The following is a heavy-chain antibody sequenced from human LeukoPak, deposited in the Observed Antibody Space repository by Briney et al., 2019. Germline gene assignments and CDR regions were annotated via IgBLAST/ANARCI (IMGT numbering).Heavy chain of an antibody. Sequence: GGSLRLSCAAFGFSFSSYWMSWVRQAPGKGLERVANIKQDGSEKYYVDSVKGRFTISRDNAKNSLYLQMNSLRAEDTAVYYCSRRLCASGSYWSAPCNGMDVWGQGTTVTVSS. CDR2: IKQDGSEK. J-gene: IGHJ6*02. V-gene: IGHV3-7*01. CDR1: GFSFSSYW. CDR3: SRRLCASGSYWSAPCNGMDV. D-gene: IGHD3-10*01.